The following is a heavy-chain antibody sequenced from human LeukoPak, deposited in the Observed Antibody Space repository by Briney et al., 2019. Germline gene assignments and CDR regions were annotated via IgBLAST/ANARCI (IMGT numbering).Heavy chain of an antibody. Sequence: GGSLRLSCAASGFTFSSYWMSWVRQAPGKGLEWVANIKQDGSEKYYVDSVKGRFTISRDNAKNSLYLQMNSLRVEDTAVYYCARDVIAVAAYFDYWGQGTLVTVSS. J-gene: IGHJ4*02. V-gene: IGHV3-7*01. CDR2: IKQDGSEK. CDR3: ARDVIAVAAYFDY. D-gene: IGHD6-19*01. CDR1: GFTFSSYW.